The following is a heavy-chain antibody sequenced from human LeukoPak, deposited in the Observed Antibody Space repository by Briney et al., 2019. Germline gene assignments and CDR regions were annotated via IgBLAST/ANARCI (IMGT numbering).Heavy chain of an antibody. CDR3: ATQVGAARTYFDY. V-gene: IGHV4-39*01. J-gene: IGHJ4*02. CDR1: GGSIRSSSYY. D-gene: IGHD6-6*01. CDR2: IYYSGTI. Sequence: SETLSLTCAVSGGSIRSSSYYWGWIRQPPGKGLEWIGSIYYSGTIYYNPSLKSRVTISVDTSKNQFCLNLNSVTAADTAVYYCATQVGAARTYFDYWGQGTLVTVSS.